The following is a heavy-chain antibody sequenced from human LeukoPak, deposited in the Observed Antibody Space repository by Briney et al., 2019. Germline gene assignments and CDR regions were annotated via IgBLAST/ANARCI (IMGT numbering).Heavy chain of an antibody. CDR2: IWYDGSNK. J-gene: IGHJ4*02. Sequence: GGSLRLSCAASGFTFGSYGMHWVRQAPGKGLEWVAVIWYDGSNKYYADSVKGRFTISRDNSKNTLDLQMTSLRDEDTAVYYCARDKAGDHDYWGQGTLVTVSS. D-gene: IGHD7-27*01. V-gene: IGHV3-33*01. CDR3: ARDKAGDHDY. CDR1: GFTFGSYG.